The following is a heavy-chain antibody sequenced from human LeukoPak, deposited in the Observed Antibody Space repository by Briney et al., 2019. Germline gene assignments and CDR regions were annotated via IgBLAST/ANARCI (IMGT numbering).Heavy chain of an antibody. D-gene: IGHD3-3*01. V-gene: IGHV4-59*01. Sequence: PSETLSLTCTVSGGYISSYYWSWIRQPPGKGLEWIGYIYYSGSTNYNPSLKSRVTISVDTSKNQFSLKLSSVTAADTAVYYCARGCYDFWSGYLYYYHYMDVWGKGTTVTVSS. CDR2: IYYSGST. CDR1: GGYISSYY. J-gene: IGHJ6*03. CDR3: ARGCYDFWSGYLYYYHYMDV.